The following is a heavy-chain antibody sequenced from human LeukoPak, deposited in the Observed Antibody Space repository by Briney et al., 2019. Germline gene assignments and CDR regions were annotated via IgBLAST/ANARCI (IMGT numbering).Heavy chain of an antibody. J-gene: IGHJ4*02. D-gene: IGHD1-26*01. Sequence: GGSLRLSCAASGFTFSNYWMSWVRQTPEKGLEWVANIKQDGSEKYYVDTVKGRFTISRDNAKNSLYLLMGSLRAEDTAVYYCARLGGKSSPAGVWGQGTLVTVSS. CDR3: ARLGGKSSPAGV. V-gene: IGHV3-7*01. CDR1: GFTFSNYW. CDR2: IKQDGSEK.